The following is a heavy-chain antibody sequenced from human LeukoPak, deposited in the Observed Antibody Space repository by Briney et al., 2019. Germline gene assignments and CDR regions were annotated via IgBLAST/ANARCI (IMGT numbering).Heavy chain of an antibody. V-gene: IGHV3-7*01. Sequence: PGGSLRLSCAASGFTFSSYWMSWVRQAPGKGLEWVANIKQDGSEKYYVDSVKGRFTISRGNAKNSLYLQMNSLRAEDTAVYYCARDRSRYCTGGVCWFDPWGQGTLVTVSS. D-gene: IGHD2-8*02. CDR2: IKQDGSEK. J-gene: IGHJ5*02. CDR1: GFTFSSYW. CDR3: ARDRSRYCTGGVCWFDP.